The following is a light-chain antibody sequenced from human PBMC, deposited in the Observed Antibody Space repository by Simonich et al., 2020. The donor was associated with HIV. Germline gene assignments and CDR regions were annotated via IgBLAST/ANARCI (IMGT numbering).Light chain of an antibody. V-gene: IGLV2-23*01. CDR3: CSYAGSTTFWV. CDR2: EAN. J-gene: IGLJ3*02. CDR1: SSYVGKYNL. Sequence: QSALTQPASVSGSPGQSITISCTGSSSYVGKYNLVSWYQQRPGKAPKGMIYEANKRPSGVSNRFSGSNSGNTATLTISGLQAEDEADYFCCSYAGSTTFWVFGGGTKLTVL.